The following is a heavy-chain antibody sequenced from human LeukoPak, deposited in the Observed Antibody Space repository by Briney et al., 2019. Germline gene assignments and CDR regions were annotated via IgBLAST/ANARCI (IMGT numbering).Heavy chain of an antibody. V-gene: IGHV1-18*01. Sequence: ASVKVSCKASGYTLTSYGISWVRQAPGQGLEWMGCTSAYNGQTNYAQKLQGRVTMTTDTSTSTAYMELRSLRSDDTAVYYCARVIVDTAIVTADYWGQGTLVTVSS. D-gene: IGHD5-18*01. J-gene: IGHJ4*02. CDR2: TSAYNGQT. CDR1: GYTLTSYG. CDR3: ARVIVDTAIVTADY.